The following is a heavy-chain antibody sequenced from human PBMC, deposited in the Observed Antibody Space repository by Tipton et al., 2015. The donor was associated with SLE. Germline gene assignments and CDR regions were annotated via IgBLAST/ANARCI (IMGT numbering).Heavy chain of an antibody. J-gene: IGHJ4*02. Sequence: SLRLSCAASGFTFSSYAMSWVRQAPGKGLEWVSVIYSGGSSTYYADSVKGRFTISRDNSKKTLYLQMNSLRAEDTAVYYCAHDGGRGYSYGYGYWGQGTLVTVSS. CDR3: AHDGGRGYSYGYGY. CDR1: GFTFSSYA. D-gene: IGHD5-18*01. V-gene: IGHV3-23*03. CDR2: IYSGGSST.